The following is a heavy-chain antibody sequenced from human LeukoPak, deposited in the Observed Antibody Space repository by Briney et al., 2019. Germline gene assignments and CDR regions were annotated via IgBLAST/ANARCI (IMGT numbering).Heavy chain of an antibody. J-gene: IGHJ6*02. CDR1: GGSISTNNW. D-gene: IGHD3-3*01. CDR3: ARDRYDSYPMDV. Sequence: SETLSLTCAVSGGSISTNNWWHWVRQSPGKGLEWIGEIYHSGSTNYNPSLKSRVTISVDTSKNQFSLKLSSVTAADTAVYYCARDRYDSYPMDVWGQGTTVTVSS. V-gene: IGHV4-4*02. CDR2: IYHSGST.